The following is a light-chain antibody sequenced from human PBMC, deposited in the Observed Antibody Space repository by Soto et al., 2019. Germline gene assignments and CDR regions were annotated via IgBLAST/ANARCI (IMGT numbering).Light chain of an antibody. J-gene: IGKJ4*01. CDR3: QQYCSSRLGT. Sequence: EIVLTQSPGTLSLSPGERATLSCRASQSVSSSYLAWYQQKPGQAPRLLIYGASSRATGIPDRFSGSGSGTDFTITISRLEPDDFAVYYCQQYCSSRLGTFGGGTKVEIK. CDR2: GAS. CDR1: QSVSSSY. V-gene: IGKV3-20*01.